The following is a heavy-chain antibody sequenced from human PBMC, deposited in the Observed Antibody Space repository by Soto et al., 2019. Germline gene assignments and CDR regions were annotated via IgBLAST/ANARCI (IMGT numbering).Heavy chain of an antibody. D-gene: IGHD5-12*01. CDR1: GGSISSYY. CDR2: IYYSGST. V-gene: IGHV4-59*08. J-gene: IGHJ4*02. Sequence: QVQLQESGPGLVKSSETLSLTCTVSGGSISSYYWSWIRQPPGKGLEWIGYIYYSGSTNYNPSLKSRVTISVDTSKNQFSLKLSSVTAADTAVYYCASHRDGYNAILDYWGQGTLVTVSS. CDR3: ASHRDGYNAILDY.